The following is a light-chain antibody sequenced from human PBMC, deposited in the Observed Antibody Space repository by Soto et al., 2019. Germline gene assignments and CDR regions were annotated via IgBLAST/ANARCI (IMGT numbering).Light chain of an antibody. V-gene: IGKV1-39*01. Sequence: DIQKTQSPSSLSASVGDRVTITCRASQSISSYLNWYQQKPGKAPKLLIYAASSLQSGVPSRFSGSGSGTDFTLTISSLQPEDFATYYCQQSYSNPWTFGQGTKVEIK. CDR1: QSISSY. J-gene: IGKJ1*01. CDR2: AAS. CDR3: QQSYSNPWT.